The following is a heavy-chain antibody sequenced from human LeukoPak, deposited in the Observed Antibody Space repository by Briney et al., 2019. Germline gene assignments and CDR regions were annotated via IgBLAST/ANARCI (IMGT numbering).Heavy chain of an antibody. CDR2: IYYSGST. D-gene: IGHD2-15*01. V-gene: IGHV4-59*12. J-gene: IGHJ5*02. Sequence: SETLSLTCTVSGGSISSYYWSWIRQPPGKGLEWIGYIYYSGSTNYNPSLKSRVTISVDTSKNQFSLNLTSVTALDTAVYYCIRDCSGHSCLSASWGQGTLVAVSS. CDR1: GGSISSYY. CDR3: IRDCSGHSCLSAS.